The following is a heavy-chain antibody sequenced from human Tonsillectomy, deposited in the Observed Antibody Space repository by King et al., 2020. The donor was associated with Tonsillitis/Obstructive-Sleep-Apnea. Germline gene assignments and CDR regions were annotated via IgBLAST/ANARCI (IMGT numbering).Heavy chain of an antibody. D-gene: IGHD6-19*01. V-gene: IGHV3-23*04. J-gene: IGHJ4*02. CDR2: INNGGNI. Sequence: VQLVESGGGLVQPGGSLRLSCAASGFTFTSRAMSWVRQTPGKGLEWVASINNGGNIYYEDSLKGRFTISRDISKSTLYLQINGLRDEDTALYYCAKDHPSNGWPVFDSWGQGTLVIVSS. CDR1: GFTFTSRA. CDR3: AKDHPSNGWPVFDS.